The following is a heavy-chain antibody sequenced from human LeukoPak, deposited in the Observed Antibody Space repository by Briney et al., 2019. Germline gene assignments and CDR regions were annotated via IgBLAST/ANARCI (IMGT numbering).Heavy chain of an antibody. V-gene: IGHV2-5*02. Sequence: SGPTLVNPTQTLTLTCTFSGFSLSTNGVGVGWIRQPPGKALEWLALIYWDDDKRYSPTLKSRLTITKDTSKNQVVLTMTNMDPVDTATYYCAHRREGATHFDYWGQGTLVTVSS. CDR2: IYWDDDK. D-gene: IGHD1-26*01. J-gene: IGHJ4*02. CDR3: AHRREGATHFDY. CDR1: GFSLSTNGVG.